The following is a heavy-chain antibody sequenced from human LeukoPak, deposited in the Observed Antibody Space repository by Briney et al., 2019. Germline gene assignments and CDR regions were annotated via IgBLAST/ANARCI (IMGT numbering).Heavy chain of an antibody. V-gene: IGHV4-38-2*01. Sequence: SETLSLTCAVSGYSFRSSNYWGWIRQPPGKGLEWIGNIHYLGNTYYNPSLKNRVTISLDTSKNEFSLKLGSVTAADTAVYYCARVLIVVVTEEYDAFDIWGPGTMVTVSS. CDR1: GYSFRSSNY. J-gene: IGHJ3*02. CDR3: ARVLIVVVTEEYDAFDI. D-gene: IGHD2-21*02. CDR2: IHYLGNT.